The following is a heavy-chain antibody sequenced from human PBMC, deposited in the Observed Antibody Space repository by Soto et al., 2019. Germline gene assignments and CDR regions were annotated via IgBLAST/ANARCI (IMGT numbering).Heavy chain of an antibody. V-gene: IGHV3-23*01. CDR1: GFTFSSYA. J-gene: IGHJ4*02. CDR2: IGASGAGT. CDR3: ALRKTGSYFDY. Sequence: EVQLLESGGGWVQPGGSLRLSCAASGFTFSSYAMSWVRQAPGTGLEWVSGIGASGAGTYYADSVKGRFTISRDNSKNTLHLQMNSLRAEDTAAYSCALRKTGSYFDYWGQGTLVTVSS. D-gene: IGHD1-26*01.